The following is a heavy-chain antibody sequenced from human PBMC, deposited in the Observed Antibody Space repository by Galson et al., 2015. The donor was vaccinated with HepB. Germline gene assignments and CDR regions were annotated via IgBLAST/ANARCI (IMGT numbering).Heavy chain of an antibody. J-gene: IGHJ4*02. D-gene: IGHD6-13*01. V-gene: IGHV3-66*02. CDR3: ARGSSWYYFDY. CDR2: IYSDGGT. Sequence: LRLSCAASGFTVSSAYMSWVRQAPGKGLECVSVIYSDGGTYYTDSVKGRFTISRDNSKNTLYLQMNSLRPEDTAVYYCARGSSWYYFDYWGQGALVTVSS. CDR1: GFTVSSAY.